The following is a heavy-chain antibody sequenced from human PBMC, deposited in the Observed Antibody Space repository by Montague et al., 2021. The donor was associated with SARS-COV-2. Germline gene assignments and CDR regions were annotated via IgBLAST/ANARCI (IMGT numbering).Heavy chain of an antibody. Sequence: SETLSLTCIVSGGSINGYYWGWIRQSPGKGLEWIGSIYHTGSTVYNPSLRSRVTILIETSKNQFSLKMTSVTTADRAVYFCARDLSRAFCEGSSCYSENWFDPWGQGTLVTVSS. CDR3: ARDLSRAFCEGSSCYSENWFDP. V-gene: IGHV4-59*01. D-gene: IGHD2-21*01. J-gene: IGHJ5*02. CDR1: GGSINGYY. CDR2: IYHTGST.